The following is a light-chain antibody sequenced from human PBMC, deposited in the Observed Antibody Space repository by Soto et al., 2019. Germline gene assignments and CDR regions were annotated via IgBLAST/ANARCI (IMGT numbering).Light chain of an antibody. V-gene: IGLV2-23*01. Sequence: QSVLTQPASVSGSPGQSITISCSGTSSNIGGYNVVSWYQQHPGKAPKLMIYEGSKRPSGVSNRFSGSKSGNTASLTISGLQAEDEADYYCCSYAGSSTYVSGAGTKVTVL. CDR1: SSNIGGYNV. CDR3: CSYAGSSTYV. CDR2: EGS. J-gene: IGLJ1*01.